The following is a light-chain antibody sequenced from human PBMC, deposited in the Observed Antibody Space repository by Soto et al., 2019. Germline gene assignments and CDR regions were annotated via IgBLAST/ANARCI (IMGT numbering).Light chain of an antibody. CDR1: QSVSSY. V-gene: IGKV3-11*01. J-gene: IGKJ5*01. CDR3: QQREHWPPIN. Sequence: EIVLTQSPATLSLSPGERATLSCRASQSVSSYLTWYQHKPGQAPRLLIYDASRRAPGIPARFSGSGSGPDFTLTISSLEPEEFAIAYCQQREHWPPINFGQGTRLEIK. CDR2: DAS.